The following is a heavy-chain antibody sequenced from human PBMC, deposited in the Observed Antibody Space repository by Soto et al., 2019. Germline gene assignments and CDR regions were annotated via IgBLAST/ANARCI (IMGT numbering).Heavy chain of an antibody. D-gene: IGHD3-22*01. CDR2: INAGNGNT. V-gene: IGHV1-3*01. CDR1: GYTFTSYA. J-gene: IGHJ4*02. CDR3: ARDCYDSSGYYYFDY. Sequence: QVQLVQSGAEVKKPGASVKVSCKASGYTFTSYAMHWVRQAPGQRLEWMGWINAGNGNTKYSRKFQGRVTITRDTSASTAYMELSSLRSEDTAVYYCARDCYDSSGYYYFDYWGQGTLVTVSS.